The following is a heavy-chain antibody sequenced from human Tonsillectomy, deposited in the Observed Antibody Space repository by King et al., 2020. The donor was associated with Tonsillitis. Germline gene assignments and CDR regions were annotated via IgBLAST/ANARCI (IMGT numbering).Heavy chain of an antibody. D-gene: IGHD2-15*01. Sequence: VQLVESGGGVVQPGGSLRLSCAASGFTFSSYGMHWVRQAPGKGLEWVAFIRYDGSNKYYADSVKGRFTISRDNSKNTLYLQMNSLRAEDTAVYYCAKDREDCCGGSCYSLYAFDIWGQGTMVTVSS. J-gene: IGHJ3*02. CDR2: IRYDGSNK. CDR1: GFTFSSYG. CDR3: AKDREDCCGGSCYSLYAFDI. V-gene: IGHV3-30*02.